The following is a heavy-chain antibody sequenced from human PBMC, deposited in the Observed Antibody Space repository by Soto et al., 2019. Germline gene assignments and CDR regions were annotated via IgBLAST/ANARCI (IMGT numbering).Heavy chain of an antibody. Sequence: GGSLRLSCVASGFSFSNYAMNWVRQAPGKGLEWVSYISSSWNSIYYADSVRGRFTISRDNARNSLHLHMKSLGAEDTAMYFCSRDFVYRGYCTTSPCANFDLWGQGTLVTVSS. V-gene: IGHV3-21*01. D-gene: IGHD2-8*01. J-gene: IGHJ4*02. CDR2: ISSSWNSI. CDR3: SRDFVYRGYCTTSPCANFDL. CDR1: GFSFSNYA.